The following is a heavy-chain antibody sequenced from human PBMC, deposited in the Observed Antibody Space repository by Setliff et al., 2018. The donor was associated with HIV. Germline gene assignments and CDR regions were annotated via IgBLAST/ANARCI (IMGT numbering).Heavy chain of an antibody. D-gene: IGHD2-15*01. V-gene: IGHV1-18*01. CDR1: GYTCTNYG. CDR2: ISTYNGNR. CDR3: ARDRYCSGAYCPSFPFDN. Sequence: ASVKVSCKASGYTCTNYGISWVRQAPGQGLEWMGWISTYNGNRNYAQKLQGRVTMTTDTATNTAYMELRSLRSDDTAIYFCARDRYCSGAYCPSFPFDNWGQGTLVTVSS. J-gene: IGHJ4*02.